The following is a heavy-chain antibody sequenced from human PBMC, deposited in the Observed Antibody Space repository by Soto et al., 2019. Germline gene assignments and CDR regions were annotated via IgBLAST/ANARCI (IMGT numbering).Heavy chain of an antibody. Sequence: GGSLRLSWAASGFTFSSYSMNWVRQAPGKGLEWVSSISSSSSYIYYADSVKGRFTISRDNAKNSLYLQMNSLRAEDTAVYYCARDLYYYGSGSYYKVYYYYGMDVWGQGTTVTVSS. CDR3: ARDLYYYGSGSYYKVYYYYGMDV. CDR1: GFTFSSYS. J-gene: IGHJ6*02. CDR2: ISSSSSYI. D-gene: IGHD3-10*01. V-gene: IGHV3-21*01.